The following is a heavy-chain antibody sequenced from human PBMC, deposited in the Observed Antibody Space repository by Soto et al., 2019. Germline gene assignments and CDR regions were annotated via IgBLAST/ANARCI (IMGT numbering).Heavy chain of an antibody. Sequence: EVQLVESGGGLVQPGGSLRLSCAASGFTFSSYDMHWVRQATGKGLEWVSAIGTAGDTYYPGSVKGRFTISRDNSKNSLYLQMNSLRTEDTALYYCAKDGGEGSTSSHFDYWGQGTLVTVSS. V-gene: IGHV3-13*01. D-gene: IGHD2-2*01. CDR2: IGTAGDT. J-gene: IGHJ4*02. CDR1: GFTFSSYD. CDR3: AKDGGEGSTSSHFDY.